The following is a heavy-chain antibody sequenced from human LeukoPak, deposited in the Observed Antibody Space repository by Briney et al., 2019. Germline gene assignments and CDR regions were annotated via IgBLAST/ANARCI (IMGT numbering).Heavy chain of an antibody. Sequence: GGSLRLSCAASGFTFSSYAMSWVRQAPGKGLEWVSAISGSGGSTYYADSVKGRFTISRDNSKNTLYLQMNSLRAEDTAVYYCAKVHDFWSGYPGGDYWGQGTLVTVSS. CDR2: ISGSGGST. V-gene: IGHV3-23*01. CDR1: GFTFSSYA. D-gene: IGHD3-3*01. J-gene: IGHJ4*02. CDR3: AKVHDFWSGYPGGDY.